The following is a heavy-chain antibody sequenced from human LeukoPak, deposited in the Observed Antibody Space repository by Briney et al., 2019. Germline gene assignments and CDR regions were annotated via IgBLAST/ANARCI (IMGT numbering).Heavy chain of an antibody. CDR1: GFSFSAYA. D-gene: IGHD4-17*01. J-gene: IGHJ3*02. CDR3: ARVTNGDYIGAFDM. V-gene: IGHV3-23*01. Sequence: GGSLRLSCTASGFSFSAYAMMWIHQAPGKGPEWVSAIRGGGGSSFYADSVKGRFTISRDNSRDTLFLQMNRLRADDTAVYYCARVTNGDYIGAFDMWGPGTKVTVSS. CDR2: IRGGGGSS.